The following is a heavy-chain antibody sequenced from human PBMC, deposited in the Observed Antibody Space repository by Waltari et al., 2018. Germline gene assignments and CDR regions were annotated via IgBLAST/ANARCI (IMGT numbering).Heavy chain of an antibody. CDR3: ARAGSGSYYFDY. D-gene: IGHD3-10*01. Sequence: QVQLVESGGGVVQPGRSLRRSCAASGFTFSTDGIAWLRQAPGKGLEWVALIWYDGSDKYYADSVKGRFTISRDNSNKMLSLHMDSLRAEDTAVYYCARAGSGSYYFDYWGQGTLVTVSS. V-gene: IGHV3-33*08. J-gene: IGHJ4*02. CDR1: GFTFSTDG. CDR2: IWYDGSDK.